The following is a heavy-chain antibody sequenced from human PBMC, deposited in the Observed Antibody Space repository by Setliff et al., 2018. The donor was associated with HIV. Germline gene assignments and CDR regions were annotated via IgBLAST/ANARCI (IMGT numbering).Heavy chain of an antibody. CDR2: LYSGGST. D-gene: IGHD1-26*01. J-gene: IGHJ4*02. CDR3: AKAGAVIIDQRLDS. CDR1: GFTFTNYA. V-gene: IGHV3-23*03. Sequence: GGSLRLSCTASGFTFTNYAMTWVRQAPGKGLEWVSVLYSGGSTYYADSVKGRFTISRDNAKKSLYLQMNSLRAEDMAVYYCAKAGAVIIDQRLDSWGQGTLVTVSS.